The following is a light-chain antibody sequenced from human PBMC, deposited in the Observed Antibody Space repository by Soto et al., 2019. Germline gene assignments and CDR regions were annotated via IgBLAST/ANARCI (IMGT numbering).Light chain of an antibody. CDR1: QSISSY. CDR3: QQSYSTSWT. J-gene: IGKJ1*01. V-gene: IGKV1-39*01. CDR2: AAS. Sequence: DIQMTQSPSSLSASVGDRVTITCRASQSISSYLKWYQQKPGKAPKLLIYAASNLQSGVPSSFSRSGSRTDFTLTISSLQPEDFATYYCQQSYSTSWTFGQGTKVEIK.